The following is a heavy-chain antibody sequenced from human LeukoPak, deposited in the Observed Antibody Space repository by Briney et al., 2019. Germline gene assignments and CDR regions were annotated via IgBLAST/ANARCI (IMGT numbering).Heavy chain of an antibody. CDR2: ISAYNGNT. V-gene: IGHV1-18*01. Sequence: ASVKLSSTASGYTFTIYGISWVRPAPGQGLEWIGWISAYNGNTNYAQKLQGRVTMTTDTSTSTAYMELRSLRSDDTAVYYCARDYDFWSGEPDYWGQGTLVTVSS. D-gene: IGHD3-3*01. CDR1: GYTFTIYG. CDR3: ARDYDFWSGEPDY. J-gene: IGHJ4*02.